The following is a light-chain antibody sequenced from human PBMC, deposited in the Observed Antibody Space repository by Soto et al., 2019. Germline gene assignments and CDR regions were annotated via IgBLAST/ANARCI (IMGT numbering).Light chain of an antibody. V-gene: IGKV1-27*01. Sequence: DIQMTQSPSSLSASVGDRVTITCRASQGISNFLAWYQQKPGTVPKLLIYAASTLQSGVPSRFSGSGFGTGFTLNISSLQPEDVATYFCQQYSSAPFTFGPGTKVDIK. J-gene: IGKJ3*01. CDR1: QGISNF. CDR2: AAS. CDR3: QQYSSAPFT.